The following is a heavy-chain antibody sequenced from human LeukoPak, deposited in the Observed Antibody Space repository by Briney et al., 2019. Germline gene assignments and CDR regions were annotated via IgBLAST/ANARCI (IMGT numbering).Heavy chain of an antibody. J-gene: IGHJ5*01. CDR3: ASENVDSSSGYHQYFLHS. CDR1: ASTFNDNF. D-gene: IGHD3-22*01. Sequence: ASVKVSCKSSASTFNDNFIHWVRQAPGQGLEWLGWINPKTGGTKYAQQFQGRVTLTRDVSSSTAYMEMSSLTSDDMAVYFCASENVDSSSGYHQYFLHSWGQGTLVTVSS. CDR2: INPKTGGT. V-gene: IGHV1-2*02.